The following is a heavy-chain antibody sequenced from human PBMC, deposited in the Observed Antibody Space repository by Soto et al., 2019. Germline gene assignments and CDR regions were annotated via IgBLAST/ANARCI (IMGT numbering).Heavy chain of an antibody. V-gene: IGHV1-8*01. Sequence: ASVKVSCKASGYTFTSYDINWVRQATGQGLEWMGWMNPNSGNTGYAQKFQGRVTMTRNTSISTAYMELSSLRSEDTAVYYCARGSPLEWPKEVGFDPWGPGTLVNVSS. CDR2: MNPNSGNT. CDR3: ARGSPLEWPKEVGFDP. J-gene: IGHJ5*02. D-gene: IGHD3-3*01. CDR1: GYTFTSYD.